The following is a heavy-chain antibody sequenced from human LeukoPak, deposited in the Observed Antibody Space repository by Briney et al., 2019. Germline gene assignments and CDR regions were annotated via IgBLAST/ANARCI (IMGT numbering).Heavy chain of an antibody. Sequence: ASVKVSCKASGYTFSSYAINWVRQAPGQGLEWMGWISGYNGNTNYAQKFQGRVTMTTDTSTNTAYMEAKSLRSDDTAVYYCARLDITFGGGIVNAGSNYWGQGTLVTVSS. V-gene: IGHV1-18*01. D-gene: IGHD3-16*02. CDR3: ARLDITFGGGIVNAGSNY. CDR1: GYTFSSYA. CDR2: ISGYNGNT. J-gene: IGHJ4*02.